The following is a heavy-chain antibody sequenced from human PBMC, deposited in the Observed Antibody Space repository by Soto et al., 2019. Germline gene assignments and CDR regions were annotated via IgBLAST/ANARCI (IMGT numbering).Heavy chain of an antibody. CDR1: GFTFSSYG. J-gene: IGHJ4*02. CDR3: ARGGRSVFGFGELGEY. Sequence: GGSLRLSCSASGFTFSSYGMHWVRQAPGKGLEWVAVIWYDGSNKYYADSVKGRFTISRDNSKNTLYLQMNSLRAEDTAVYYCARGGRSVFGFGELGEYWGQGTLVTVSS. D-gene: IGHD3-10*01. CDR2: IWYDGSNK. V-gene: IGHV3-33*01.